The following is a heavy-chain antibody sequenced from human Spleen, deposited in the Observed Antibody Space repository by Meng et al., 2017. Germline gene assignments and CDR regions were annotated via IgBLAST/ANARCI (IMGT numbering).Heavy chain of an antibody. CDR2: IYYGGTS. CDR1: GFTFDDYV. V-gene: IGHV4-59*01. J-gene: IGHJ6*02. Sequence: ESLKISCAASGFTFDDYVMHWVRQAPGKGLEWIGYIYYGGTSNHNPSLKSRVTISLGTSKNQFSLILSSVTAADTAVYYCARDLYYYVPGSYYNSDGMDVWGQGTTVTVSS. D-gene: IGHD3-10*01. CDR3: ARDLYYYVPGSYYNSDGMDV.